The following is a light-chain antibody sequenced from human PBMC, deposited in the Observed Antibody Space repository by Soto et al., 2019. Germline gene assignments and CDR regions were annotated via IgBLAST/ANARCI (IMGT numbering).Light chain of an antibody. V-gene: IGKV1-27*01. CDR1: QDIRNY. CDR2: AAS. Sequence: DIQMTQSPSSLSVSVGXRVTITCRASQDIRNYLAWYQQKPGKVPKLLIYAASTLHSGVPSRFSGSGSGTDFTLTINSLQPEDIATYYCQKYDRAPFTFGPGTKVDIK. CDR3: QKYDRAPFT. J-gene: IGKJ3*01.